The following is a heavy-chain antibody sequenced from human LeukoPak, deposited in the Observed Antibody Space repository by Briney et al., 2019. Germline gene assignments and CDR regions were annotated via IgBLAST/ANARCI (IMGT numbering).Heavy chain of an antibody. J-gene: IGHJ6*02. V-gene: IGHV6-1*01. CDR1: GDSVSSNSAA. CDR3: ARDQIEMATIMDYHYGMDV. CDR2: TYYRSKWYN. Sequence: SQTLSLTCAISGDSVSSNSAAWNWIRQSPSRGLEWLGRTYYRSKWYNDYAVSVKSRITINPDTSKNQFSLQLNSVTPEDTAVYYCARDQIEMATIMDYHYGMDVWGQGTTVTVSS. D-gene: IGHD5-24*01.